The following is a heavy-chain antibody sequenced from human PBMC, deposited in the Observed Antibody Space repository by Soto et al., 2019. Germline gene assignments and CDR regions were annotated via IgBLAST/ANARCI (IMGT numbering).Heavy chain of an antibody. V-gene: IGHV3-33*01. CDR3: ARDRSYGSGRNNPPSNY. CDR1: GFRFSSYG. CDR2: ICYDGSNQ. D-gene: IGHD3-10*01. J-gene: IGHJ4*02. Sequence: QVQLVESGGGVVQPGRSLRLSCTASGFRFSSYGMHWVRQAPGKGLEWVALICYDGSNQYYADSVKGRFTISRDNSKNTLYLQMNSLRAEDTAVYYCARDRSYGSGRNNPPSNYWGQGTLVTVSS.